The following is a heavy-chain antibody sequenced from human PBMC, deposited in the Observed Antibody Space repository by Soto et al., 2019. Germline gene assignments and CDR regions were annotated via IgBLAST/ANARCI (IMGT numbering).Heavy chain of an antibody. CDR3: ARGSSQIGIDS. Sequence: XSVKVSCKASVYTFTSYDINWVRQATGQGLEWMGWMNPNSGNTGYAQKFQGRVTMTRNTSISTAYMELSSLRSEDTAVFYCARGSSQIGIDSWGQGTLATVSS. J-gene: IGHJ4*02. D-gene: IGHD3-22*01. CDR1: VYTFTSYD. CDR2: MNPNSGNT. V-gene: IGHV1-8*01.